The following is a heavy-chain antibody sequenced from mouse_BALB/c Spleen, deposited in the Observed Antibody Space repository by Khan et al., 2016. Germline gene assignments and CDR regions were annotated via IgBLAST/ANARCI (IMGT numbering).Heavy chain of an antibody. D-gene: IGHD1-2*01. J-gene: IGHJ2*01. V-gene: IGHV2-6-5*01. CDR1: GFSLTDYG. CDR3: AKHYGYYFDY. Sequence: QVQLKESGPGLVAPSQSLSITCTVSGFSLTDYGVSWIRQPPGKGLEWLGVKWGGGSTYYNSALKSRLSISKDNSKSQVFLKMNSLQTDDTAMYYCAKHYGYYFDYWGQGTTLTVSS. CDR2: KWGGGST.